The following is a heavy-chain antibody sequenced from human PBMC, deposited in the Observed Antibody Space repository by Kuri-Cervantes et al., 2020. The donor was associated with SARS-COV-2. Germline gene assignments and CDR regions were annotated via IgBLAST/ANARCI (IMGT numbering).Heavy chain of an antibody. Sequence: GESLKISCAASGFTFSSYAMSWVRQAPGKGLEWVSAISGSGGSTYYADSVKGRFTISRDNSKNTLYLQMNSLRAEDTAVYYCAKRPAVVRSFDYWGQGTQVTVSS. CDR3: AKRPAVVRSFDY. CDR1: GFTFSSYA. V-gene: IGHV3-23*01. D-gene: IGHD2-15*01. J-gene: IGHJ4*02. CDR2: ISGSGGST.